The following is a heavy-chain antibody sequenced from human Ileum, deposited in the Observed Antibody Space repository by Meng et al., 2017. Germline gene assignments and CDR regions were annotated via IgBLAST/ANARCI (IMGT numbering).Heavy chain of an antibody. CDR1: GGSISSRTSY. D-gene: IGHD3-3*02. CDR2: FFYGGTT. J-gene: IGHJ4*02. Sequence: QLQLQESGPGPVKPSETLSLTCSVSGGSISSRTSYWGWIRQPPGTGLEWIVSFFYGGTTYYNPSLESRVTTSVDTSKSQFSLNLKSVSAADTAVYFCARHGAFRSHLDDWGQGTLVTVSS. CDR3: ARHGAFRSHLDD. V-gene: IGHV4-39*01.